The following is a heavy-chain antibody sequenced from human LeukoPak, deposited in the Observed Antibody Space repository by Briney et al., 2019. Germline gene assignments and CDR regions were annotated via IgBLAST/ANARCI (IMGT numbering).Heavy chain of an antibody. D-gene: IGHD3-10*01. Sequence: SETLSLTCAVSGGSISSNSYYWGWIRQPPGKGLEWIGSIYNPPLKSRVTISVDTSKNQFSLKLSSVTAADTAVYYCARTRYYYNSRSYGAPYYFDYWGQGTLVTVSS. CDR1: GGSISSNSYY. CDR3: ARTRYYYNSRSYGAPYYFDY. V-gene: IGHV4-39*01. CDR2: IY. J-gene: IGHJ4*02.